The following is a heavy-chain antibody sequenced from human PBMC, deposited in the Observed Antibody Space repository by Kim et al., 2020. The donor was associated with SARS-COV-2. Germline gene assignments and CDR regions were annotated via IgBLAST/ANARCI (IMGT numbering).Heavy chain of an antibody. CDR1: GFTFSDYY. Sequence: GGSLRLSCAASGFTFSDYYMSWIRQAPGKGLEWVSHISSSGSTVYYAESVKGRFTISRDNTKNSLYLHLNSLRAEDTAVYYCARGGRSTFDSWGQGILVIVSS. CDR2: ISSSGSTV. V-gene: IGHV3-11*01. D-gene: IGHD6-13*01. CDR3: ARGGRSTFDS. J-gene: IGHJ5*01.